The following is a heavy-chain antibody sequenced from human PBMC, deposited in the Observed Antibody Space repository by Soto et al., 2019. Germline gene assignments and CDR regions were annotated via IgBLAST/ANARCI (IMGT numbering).Heavy chain of an antibody. D-gene: IGHD3-16*02. CDR1: GGTFSSYA. J-gene: IGHJ4*02. CDR2: IIPIFGTA. V-gene: IGHV1-69*05. Sequence: QVQLVQSGAEVKKPGSSVKVSCKASGGTFSSYAISWVRQAPGQGLEWMGGIIPIFGTANYAQKFQGRVTITXVEXTXIAYMELSSLRSEDTAVYYCARAIGFGFGGVIAFDYWGQGTLVTVSS. CDR3: ARAIGFGFGGVIAFDY.